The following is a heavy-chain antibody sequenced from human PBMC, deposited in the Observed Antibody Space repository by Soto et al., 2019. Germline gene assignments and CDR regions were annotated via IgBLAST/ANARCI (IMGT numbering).Heavy chain of an antibody. Sequence: SETLSLTCIVSGGSISSNYWSWIRQPPGKGLEWIGYIYYTGSTNFNPSLKHRVIISVDTSKNQFSLKLSSVTAADTAVYYCARSYPNTIFGVVPSRGLDVWGQGTTVTVSS. CDR1: GGSISSNY. V-gene: IGHV4-59*01. CDR3: ARSYPNTIFGVVPSRGLDV. CDR2: IYYTGST. J-gene: IGHJ6*02. D-gene: IGHD3-3*01.